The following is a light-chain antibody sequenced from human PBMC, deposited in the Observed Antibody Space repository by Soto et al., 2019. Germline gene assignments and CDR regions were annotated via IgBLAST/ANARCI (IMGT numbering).Light chain of an antibody. CDR1: SSNIGAGYD. J-gene: IGLJ2*01. CDR3: QSYDSSLSVV. CDR2: DNT. V-gene: IGLV1-40*01. Sequence: QAVVTQPPSVSGAPGQRVTISCTGSSSNIGAGYDVHWYQQLPGAAPKLLIYDNTNRPSGVPDRFSGSKSDTSASLAITGLQAEDEADYYCQSYDSSLSVVFGGGTKVTVL.